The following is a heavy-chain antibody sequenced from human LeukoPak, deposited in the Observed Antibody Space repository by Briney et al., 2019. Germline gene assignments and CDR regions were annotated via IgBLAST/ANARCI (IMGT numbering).Heavy chain of an antibody. CDR2: IYTSEST. CDR3: AKEDIVVVPAAMGGYYYYYMDV. V-gene: IGHV4-4*07. Sequence: SETLSLTCTVSGGSISSYYWSWIRQPAGKGLEWIGRIYTSESTNYNPSLKSRVTMSVDTSKNQFSLKLSSVTAADTAVYYGAKEDIVVVPAAMGGYYYYYMDVWGKGTTVTVSS. J-gene: IGHJ6*03. D-gene: IGHD2-2*01. CDR1: GGSISSYY.